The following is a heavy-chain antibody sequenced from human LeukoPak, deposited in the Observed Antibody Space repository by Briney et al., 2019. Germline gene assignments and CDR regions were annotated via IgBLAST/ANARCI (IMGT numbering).Heavy chain of an antibody. CDR2: ISSSGSTI. CDR3: ARSNYDYVWGTHYFDY. CDR1: GFTFSSYE. D-gene: IGHD3-16*01. V-gene: IGHV3-48*03. J-gene: IGHJ4*02. Sequence: GGSLRLSCAASGFTFSSYEMNWVRQAPGKGLEWVSYISSSGSTIYYADSVKGRFTISRDNAKNSLYLQMNSLRAEDTAVYYCARSNYDYVWGTHYFDYWGQGTLVTVSS.